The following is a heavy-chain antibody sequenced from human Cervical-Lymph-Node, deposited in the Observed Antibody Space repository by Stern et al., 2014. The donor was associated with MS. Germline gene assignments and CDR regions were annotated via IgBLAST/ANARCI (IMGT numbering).Heavy chain of an antibody. D-gene: IGHD5/OR15-5a*01. CDR3: ASGSFYENFDY. CDR1: GYSFTNHW. V-gene: IGHV5-51*01. J-gene: IGHJ4*02. CDR2: IYPDDSET. Sequence: EVQLVQSGAEVKKPGESLKISCQGSGYSFTNHWIGWVRKMPGKGLEWRRIIYPDDSETRYSPAFQGQVTLSADKSISTAYLQWSSLKASDTGMYYCASGSFYENFDYWGQGTLVTVSS.